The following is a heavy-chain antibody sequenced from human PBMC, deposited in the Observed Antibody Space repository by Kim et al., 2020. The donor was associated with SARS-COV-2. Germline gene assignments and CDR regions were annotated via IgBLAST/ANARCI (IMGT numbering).Heavy chain of an antibody. CDR1: GFTFNNYA. Sequence: GGSLRLSCGASGFTFNNYAMHWVRQAPGKGLEWVAVISYDGSIKYYADSLKGQFTVSRASSHNSLYLQMRSLRPEDTALYYCAKSSAFFWFGAGLNAFD. J-gene: IGHJ3*01. V-gene: IGHV3-30*18. CDR2: ISYDGSIK. CDR3: AKSSAFFWFGAGLNAFD. D-gene: IGHD3-10*01.